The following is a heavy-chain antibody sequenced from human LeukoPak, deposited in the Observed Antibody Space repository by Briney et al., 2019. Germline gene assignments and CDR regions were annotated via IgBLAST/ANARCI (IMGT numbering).Heavy chain of an antibody. CDR2: MSWNGDSI. CDR3: AREGRRGGWNIGGY. J-gene: IGHJ4*02. CDR1: GFSFGDFG. Sequence: GGSLRLSCAASGFSFGDFGMHWVRRLPGKGLEWVSGMSWNGDSIGYADSVRGRFTIYRDNAKNSLYLQMNSLRVEDTALYYCAREGRRGGWNIGGYWGRGTLVTVSS. D-gene: IGHD1/OR15-1a*01. V-gene: IGHV3-9*01.